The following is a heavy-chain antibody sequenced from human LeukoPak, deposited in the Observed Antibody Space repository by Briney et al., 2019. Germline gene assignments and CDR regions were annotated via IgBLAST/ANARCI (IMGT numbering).Heavy chain of an antibody. CDR1: GFTFDDYA. D-gene: IGHD5-18*01. Sequence: SLRLSCAASGFTFDDYAMHWVRQAPGKGLEWVSGISWNSGSIGYADSVKGRFTISRDNAKNSLYLQMNSLRAEDMALYYCAKGSYSYGQLFDYWGQGTLVTVSS. J-gene: IGHJ4*02. V-gene: IGHV3-9*03. CDR3: AKGSYSYGQLFDY. CDR2: ISWNSGSI.